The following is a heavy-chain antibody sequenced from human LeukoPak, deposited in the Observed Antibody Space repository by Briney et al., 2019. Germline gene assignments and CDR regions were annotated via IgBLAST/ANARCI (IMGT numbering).Heavy chain of an antibody. D-gene: IGHD3-10*01. J-gene: IGHJ4*02. V-gene: IGHV4-59*01. CDR3: ARDDRGLRY. CDR1: GGSISSYY. Sequence: SETLSLTCTVSGGSISSYYWSWIRQPPGKGLEWIGYIYYSGNTNYNPSLKGRVTISVDTSKNQFSLKLSSVTAADTAVYYCARDDRGLRYWGQGTLVTVSS. CDR2: IYYSGNT.